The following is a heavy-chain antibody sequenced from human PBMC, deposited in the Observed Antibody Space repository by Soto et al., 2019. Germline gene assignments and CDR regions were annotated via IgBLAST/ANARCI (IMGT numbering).Heavy chain of an antibody. Sequence: QVQLVESGGGVVQPGRSLRLSCAASGFTFSSYGMHWVRQAPGKGLEWVAVISYDGSSEYYAGTVLGRFTISRDNSKNTLYLQMNRLRAEDTAVYFCAGARGGYYGSGRYSNSLGVDVWGQGTTVTVSS. J-gene: IGHJ6*02. CDR2: ISYDGSSE. D-gene: IGHD3-10*01. CDR1: GFTFSSYG. CDR3: AGARGGYYGSGRYSNSLGVDV. V-gene: IGHV3-30*03.